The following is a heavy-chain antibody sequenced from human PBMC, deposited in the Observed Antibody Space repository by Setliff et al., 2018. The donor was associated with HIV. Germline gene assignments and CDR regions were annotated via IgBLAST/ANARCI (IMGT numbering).Heavy chain of an antibody. CDR1: GFTFSKFW. D-gene: IGHD6-13*01. V-gene: IGHV3-7*03. Sequence: GGSLRLSCAASGFTFSKFWMNWVRQAPGKGLEWVVNMNAEGTVKRYVDFAKGRFTISRDNTQNSLYLQMNSLTTEDTAVYYCVQAAADRGGHWYFNLWGRGTLVTVSS. CDR2: MNAEGTVK. CDR3: VQAAADRGGHWYFNL. J-gene: IGHJ2*01.